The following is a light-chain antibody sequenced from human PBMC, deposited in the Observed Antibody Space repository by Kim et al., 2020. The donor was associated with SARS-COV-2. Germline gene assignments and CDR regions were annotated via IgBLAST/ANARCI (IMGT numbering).Light chain of an antibody. V-gene: IGKV1-5*03. J-gene: IGKJ1*01. CDR2: RAS. CDR3: EQDNTYPWT. CDR1: QSISSW. Sequence: DIQMTQSPSTLSASVGDRVTITCRASQSISSWLAWYQQRQGKAPKVLIYRASDLEGGVPSRFSGSVSGTEFTLTISSLQPDEFASEDGEQDNTYPWTVGQGTKVEIK.